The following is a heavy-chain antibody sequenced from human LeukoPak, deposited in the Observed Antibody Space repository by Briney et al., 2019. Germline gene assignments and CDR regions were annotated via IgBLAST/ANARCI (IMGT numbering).Heavy chain of an antibody. CDR1: GYTFTSYA. J-gene: IGHJ4*02. V-gene: IGHV1-3*01. Sequence: ASVTVSFTASGYTFTSYAMHWVRQAPGQRLEWMGWINAGNGSTKYSQKFQGRVTITRVASASTAYMELRSLRSEDTAVYYCARVGVLAAVDYWGQGTLVTVSS. D-gene: IGHD6-13*01. CDR2: INAGNGST. CDR3: ARVGVLAAVDY.